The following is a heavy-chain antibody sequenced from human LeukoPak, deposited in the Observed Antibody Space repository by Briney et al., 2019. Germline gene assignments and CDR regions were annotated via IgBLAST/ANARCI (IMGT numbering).Heavy chain of an antibody. V-gene: IGHV1-18*01. CDR2: ISAYNGNT. CDR1: GYTFTSYG. J-gene: IGHJ5*02. CDR3: ARNYFPYYYDSSGPSDNWFDP. D-gene: IGHD3-22*01. Sequence: GASVKVSCKASGYTFTSYGISWVRQAPGQGLEWMGWISAYNGNTNYAQKLQGRVTMTTDTSTSTVYMELSSLRSEDTAVYYCARNYFPYYYDSSGPSDNWFDPWGQGTLVTVSS.